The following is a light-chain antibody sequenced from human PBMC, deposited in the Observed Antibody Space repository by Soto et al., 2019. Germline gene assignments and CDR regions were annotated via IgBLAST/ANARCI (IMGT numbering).Light chain of an antibody. CDR3: RQYGNSPQT. CDR2: GAS. J-gene: IGKJ1*01. Sequence: EIVMTQSPATLSVSPGERATLSCRASQSVYSNLAWYQQKPGQAPRLLIFGASTRATGTPARFSGSGSGTDFTLTISRLEPEDFAVYYCRQYGNSPQTFGQGTKVDIK. V-gene: IGKV3D-15*01. CDR1: QSVYSN.